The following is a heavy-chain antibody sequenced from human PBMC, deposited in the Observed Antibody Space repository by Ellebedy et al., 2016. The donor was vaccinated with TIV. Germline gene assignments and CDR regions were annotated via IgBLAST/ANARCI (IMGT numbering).Heavy chain of an antibody. Sequence: SETLSLTCTVSGGSISGSSYYWGWIRQPPQKGLEWIGSIYYTGSTFYNPSLKSRVTISVDTSKSQFSLRLTSVTAADTAVYYCARWFGELLYVRWFDPWGQGTLVTVSS. CDR2: IYYTGST. V-gene: IGHV4-39*01. J-gene: IGHJ5*02. CDR3: ARWFGELLYVRWFDP. D-gene: IGHD3-10*01. CDR1: GGSISGSSYY.